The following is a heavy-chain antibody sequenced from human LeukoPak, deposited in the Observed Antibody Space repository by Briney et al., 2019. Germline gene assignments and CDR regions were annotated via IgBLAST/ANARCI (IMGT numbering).Heavy chain of an antibody. D-gene: IGHD3-3*01. V-gene: IGHV3-11*04. CDR1: GFSVSNNY. Sequence: KAGGSLRLSCAASGFSVSNNYMSWVRQAPGKGLEWVSYISSSGSIIHYADSVKGRFTISRDNAKNSLYLQMNSLRAEDTAVYYCAREATIFTDYWGQGTLVTVSS. CDR3: AREATIFTDY. J-gene: IGHJ4*02. CDR2: ISSSGSII.